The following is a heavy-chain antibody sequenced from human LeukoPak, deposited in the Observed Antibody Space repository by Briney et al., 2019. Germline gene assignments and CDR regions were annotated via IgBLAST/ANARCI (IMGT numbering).Heavy chain of an antibody. V-gene: IGHV4-59*01. Sequence: SETLSLTCAVSGGSISSYYWSWIRQPPGKGLEWIGYIYYSGSTDSNPSLKSRVTISVDTSKNQFSLKLRSVTAADTAVYYCARRPRNDILTGTPFDYWGQGILVTVSS. CDR3: ARRPRNDILTGTPFDY. D-gene: IGHD3-9*01. CDR1: GGSISSYY. CDR2: IYYSGST. J-gene: IGHJ4*02.